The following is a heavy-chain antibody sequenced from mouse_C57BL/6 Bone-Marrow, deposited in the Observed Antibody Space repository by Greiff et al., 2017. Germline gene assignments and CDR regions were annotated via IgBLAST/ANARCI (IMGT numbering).Heavy chain of an antibody. CDR1: GFNIKDDY. Sequence: VQLQQSGAELVRPGASVKLSCTASGFNIKDDYMHWVKQRPEQGLEWIGWFDPENGDTEYASKFQGKATITADTSSNTAYLQLSSLTSEDTAVYCCTTSGSGYWGQGTTLTVSS. V-gene: IGHV14-4*01. J-gene: IGHJ2*01. D-gene: IGHD1-1*01. CDR3: TTSGSGY. CDR2: FDPENGDT.